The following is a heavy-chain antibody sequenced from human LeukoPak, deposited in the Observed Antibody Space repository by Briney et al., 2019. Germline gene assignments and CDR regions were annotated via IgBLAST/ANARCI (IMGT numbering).Heavy chain of an antibody. D-gene: IGHD3-10*01. CDR2: MNPNSGNT. CDR3: AREGSGSYFRDTINWFDP. J-gene: IGHJ5*02. V-gene: IGHV1-8*01. CDR1: GYTFTSYD. Sequence: ASVKVSCKASGYTFTSYDINWVRQATGQGLEWMGWMNPNSGNTGYAQKFQGRVTMTRNTSISTAYMELRSLRSDDTAVYYCAREGSGSYFRDTINWFDPWGQGTLVTVSS.